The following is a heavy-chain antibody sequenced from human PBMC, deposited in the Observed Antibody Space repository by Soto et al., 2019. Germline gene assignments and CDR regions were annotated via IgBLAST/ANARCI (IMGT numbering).Heavy chain of an antibody. CDR1: GFTFSNAW. CDR3: TTDPIVGYCRSTSCSPFDY. V-gene: IGHV3-15*07. D-gene: IGHD2-2*01. J-gene: IGHJ4*02. CDR2: IKSKTDGGTT. Sequence: PGGSLRLSCAASGFTFSNAWMNWVRQAPGKGLEWVGRIKSKTDGGTTDYAAPVKGRFTISRDDSKNTLYLQMNSLKTEDTAVYYCTTDPIVGYCRSTSCSPFDYWGQGTLVTVSS.